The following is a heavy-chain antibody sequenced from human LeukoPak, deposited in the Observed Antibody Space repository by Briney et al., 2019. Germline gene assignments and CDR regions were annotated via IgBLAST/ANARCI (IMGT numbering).Heavy chain of an antibody. D-gene: IGHD3-16*01. CDR1: GGSISSSSYY. CDR3: AXAXXXXLYXFDP. V-gene: IGHV4-39*01. J-gene: IGHJ5*02. CDR2: IYYSGST. Sequence: SETLSLTCTVSGGSISSSSYYWGWIRQPPGKGLEWIGNIYYSGSTYYNPSLKSRVTISVDTSKNQFSLKLSSVTAADTAVYYCAXAXXXXLYXFDPWGXGTLVTV.